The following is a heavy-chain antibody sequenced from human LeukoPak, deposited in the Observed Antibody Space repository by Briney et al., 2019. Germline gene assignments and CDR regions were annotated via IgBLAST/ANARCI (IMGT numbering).Heavy chain of an antibody. Sequence: GESLKISCAASGFTFRTYAMTWVRQAPGKGLEWVSAIGPTGRSTYYADSVRGRFTISRDNSKNTLYLQMNSLRAEDTAIYYCAKDPMVRGSTYDYWGQGTLVTVSS. CDR2: IGPTGRST. J-gene: IGHJ4*02. D-gene: IGHD3-10*01. CDR3: AKDPMVRGSTYDY. CDR1: GFTFRTYA. V-gene: IGHV3-23*01.